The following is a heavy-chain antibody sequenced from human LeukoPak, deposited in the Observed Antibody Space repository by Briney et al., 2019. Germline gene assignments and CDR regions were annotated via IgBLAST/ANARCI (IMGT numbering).Heavy chain of an antibody. Sequence: GASVKVSCKASGYTFTGYCMHWVRQAPGQGLEWMGWINPNSGGTNYAQKFQGRVTMTRDTSISTAYMELSRLRSDDTAVYYCARDTFRMWSLDAFDIWGQGTMVTVSS. CDR3: ARDTFRMWSLDAFDI. V-gene: IGHV1-2*02. D-gene: IGHD2-15*01. J-gene: IGHJ3*02. CDR2: INPNSGGT. CDR1: GYTFTGYC.